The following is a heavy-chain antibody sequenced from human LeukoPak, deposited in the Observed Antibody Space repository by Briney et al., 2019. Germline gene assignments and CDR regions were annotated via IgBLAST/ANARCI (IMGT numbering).Heavy chain of an antibody. CDR2: INHSGST. J-gene: IGHJ6*04. CDR3: ARGLRRVIGV. Sequence: SETLSLTCAVYGGSFSGYYWSWIRQPPGKGLEWIGEINHSGSTNYNPSLKSRVTISVDTSKNQFSLKLSSVTAADTAVYYCARGLRRVIGVWDKGTTVTVSS. CDR1: GGSFSGYY. V-gene: IGHV4-34*01. D-gene: IGHD2-21*01.